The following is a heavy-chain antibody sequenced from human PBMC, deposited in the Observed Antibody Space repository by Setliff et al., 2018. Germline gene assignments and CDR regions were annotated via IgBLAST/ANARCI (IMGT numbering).Heavy chain of an antibody. V-gene: IGHV3-13*01. J-gene: IGHJ4*02. CDR1: GFTFSSYD. CDR2: IGTAGDT. D-gene: IGHD5-18*01. CDR3: ARQDTAMSRPRGYFDY. Sequence: GGSLRLSCAASGFTFSSYDMHWVRQATGKGLEWVSAIGTAGDTYYPGSVKGRFTISRDNAKNTLYLQMNSLGAEDTAVYYCARQDTAMSRPRGYFDYWGQGTLVTVSS.